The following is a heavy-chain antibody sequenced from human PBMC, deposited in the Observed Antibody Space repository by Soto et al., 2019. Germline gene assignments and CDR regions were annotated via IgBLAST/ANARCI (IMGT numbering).Heavy chain of an antibody. J-gene: IGHJ5*02. Sequence: GASVKVSCKASGYTFTSYAMHWVRQAPGQRLEWMGWINAGNGNTKYSQKFQGRVTITRDTSASTAYMELSSLRSEDTAVYYCAGGFSGGEADGFDPWGQGTLVTVSS. D-gene: IGHD2-15*01. CDR1: GYTFTSYA. CDR2: INAGNGNT. V-gene: IGHV1-3*01. CDR3: AGGFSGGEADGFDP.